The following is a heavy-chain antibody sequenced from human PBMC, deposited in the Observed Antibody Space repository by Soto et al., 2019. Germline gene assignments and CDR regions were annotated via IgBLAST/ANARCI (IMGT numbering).Heavy chain of an antibody. D-gene: IGHD2-2*01. CDR3: AKPQCSSNSCYPNYYYYYGMDL. Sequence: LRLSCAASGFMFANYAMGWVRQAPGKGLEWVSAITGSGGGTYYADSVKGRFTISRDNSKNTLYLQMNSLRAEDTAVYYCAKPQCSSNSCYPNYYYYYGMDLWGQGTTVTVSS. J-gene: IGHJ6*02. V-gene: IGHV3-23*01. CDR1: GFMFANYA. CDR2: ITGSGGGT.